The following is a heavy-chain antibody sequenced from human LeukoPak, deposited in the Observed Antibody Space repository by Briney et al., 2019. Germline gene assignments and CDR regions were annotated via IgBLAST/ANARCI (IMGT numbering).Heavy chain of an antibody. Sequence: PSETLSLTCTVSGYSITSGYYWGWIRQPPGKGLEWIGSFYYSGSTYYNPSLKSRVTISVDTSKNQFSLKLSSVTAADTAVYYCAREDSSGFDYWGQGTLVTVSS. CDR3: AREDSSGFDY. J-gene: IGHJ4*02. CDR1: GYSITSGYY. CDR2: FYYSGST. V-gene: IGHV4-38-2*02. D-gene: IGHD3-22*01.